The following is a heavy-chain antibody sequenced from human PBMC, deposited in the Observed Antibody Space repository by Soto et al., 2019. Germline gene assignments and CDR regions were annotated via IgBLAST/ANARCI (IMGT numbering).Heavy chain of an antibody. D-gene: IGHD3-22*01. CDR1: GFTFSSYA. CDR2: ISGSGGST. Sequence: GGSLRLSCAASGFTFSSYAMSRVRQAPGKGLEWVSAISGSGGSTYSADSVKGRFTISRDNSKNTLYLQMNSLRAEDTAVYYCAKDRVVVTPLEWGMDVWGQGTTVTVSS. J-gene: IGHJ6*02. V-gene: IGHV3-23*01. CDR3: AKDRVVVTPLEWGMDV.